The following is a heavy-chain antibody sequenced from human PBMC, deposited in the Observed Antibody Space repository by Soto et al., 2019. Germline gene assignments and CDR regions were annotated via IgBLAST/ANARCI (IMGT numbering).Heavy chain of an antibody. CDR3: ARGYDYGDY. J-gene: IGHJ4*02. CDR1: GGSISSYY. Sequence: QVQLQESGPGLVKPSETLSLTCTVSGGSISSYYWSWIRQPPGKGLEWIGYIYYSGSTKYNPSRKSRVTISVDTSKNQFSLKLSSVTAADTAVYYCARGYDYGDYWGQGTLVTVSS. CDR2: IYYSGST. D-gene: IGHD2-2*01. V-gene: IGHV4-59*01.